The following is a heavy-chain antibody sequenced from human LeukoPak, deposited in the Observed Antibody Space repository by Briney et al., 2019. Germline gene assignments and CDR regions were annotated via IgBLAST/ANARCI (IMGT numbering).Heavy chain of an antibody. Sequence: GGSLRLSCAASGFTFISYWMTWVRQAPGKGLEWVASIRQDGSEKYYVDSVKGRFTISRDNAKNSLFLQMSSLRAEDTAVYYCARGDDLGVAGRYYYYGMDVWGQGTTVTVSS. CDR3: ARGDDLGVAGRYYYYGMDV. J-gene: IGHJ6*02. V-gene: IGHV3-7*03. CDR1: GFTFISYW. D-gene: IGHD3-3*01. CDR2: IRQDGSEK.